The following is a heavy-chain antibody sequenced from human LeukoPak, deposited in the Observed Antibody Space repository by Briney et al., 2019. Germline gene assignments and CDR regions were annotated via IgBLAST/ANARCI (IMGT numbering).Heavy chain of an antibody. CDR1: GGSITGYY. CDR3: ARDSSGSTSSLPGTNWFNP. Sequence: PSETLSLTCTVSGGSITGYYWSWIRRPAGKGLEWIGRIYTIGRINYNPSLESRVTMSVDTSKNQFSLKLNSVTAADTAVYYCARDSSGSTSSLPGTNWFNPWGQGTLVTVSS. V-gene: IGHV4-4*07. J-gene: IGHJ5*02. D-gene: IGHD6-6*01. CDR2: IYTIGRI.